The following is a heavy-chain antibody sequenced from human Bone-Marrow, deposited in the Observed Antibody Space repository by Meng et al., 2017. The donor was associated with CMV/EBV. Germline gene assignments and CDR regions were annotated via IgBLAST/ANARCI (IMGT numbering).Heavy chain of an antibody. J-gene: IGHJ3*02. CDR1: GFTFSSYS. CDR3: TRVDCSGPSCHLRPFDI. V-gene: IGHV3-21*06. CDR2: ISGSNRYI. Sequence: GESLKISCAASGFTFSSYSLNWVRQSPGKGLEWVSSISGSNRYINYAESVRGRFTVSRDNAKNSLSLQMNSLRGDDTAVYYCTRVDCSGPSCHLRPFDIWGQGQMVNV. D-gene: IGHD2-2*01.